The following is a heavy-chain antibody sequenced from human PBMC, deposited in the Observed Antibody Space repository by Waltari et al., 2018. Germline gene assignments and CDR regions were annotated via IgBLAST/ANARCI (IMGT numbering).Heavy chain of an antibody. V-gene: IGHV3-48*04. J-gene: IGHJ4*02. CDR1: GFTFSSYS. CDR3: ARSRYSSGWTYDY. CDR2: ISSSSSTI. D-gene: IGHD6-19*01. Sequence: EVQLVESGGGLVQPGGSLRLSCAASGFTFSSYSMNWVRQAPGKGLAWVSYISSSSSTIYYADSVKGRFTISRDNAKNSLYLQMNSLRAEDTAVYYCARSRYSSGWTYDYWGQGTLVTVSS.